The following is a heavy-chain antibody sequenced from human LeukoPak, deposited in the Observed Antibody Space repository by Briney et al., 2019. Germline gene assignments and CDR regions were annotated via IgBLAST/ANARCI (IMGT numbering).Heavy chain of an antibody. V-gene: IGHV3-7*01. J-gene: IGHJ4*02. CDR2: IHQHGNEK. Sequence: GGSLRLSCAASGFTVSSNYMSWVRQAPGKGLEWVASIHQHGNEKYFVDSVRGRFTISRDNAKNSLYLQMSSLRAEDTAVYYCATLNGPLFEYWGQGTLVTVSS. CDR1: GFTVSSNY. D-gene: IGHD2-8*01. CDR3: ATLNGPLFEY.